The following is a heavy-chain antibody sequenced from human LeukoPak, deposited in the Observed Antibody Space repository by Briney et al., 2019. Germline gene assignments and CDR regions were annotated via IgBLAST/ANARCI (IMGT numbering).Heavy chain of an antibody. CDR1: GFTFSSYA. J-gene: IGHJ4*02. CDR2: ISYDGSNK. Sequence: PGGSLRLSCAASGFTFSSYAMHWVRQAPGKGLEWVAVISYDGSNKYYADSVKGRFTISRDNSKNTLYLQMNSLRAEDTAVYYCAKGNDYGDFDYWGQGTLVTVSS. CDR3: AKGNDYGDFDY. D-gene: IGHD4-17*01. V-gene: IGHV3-30-3*01.